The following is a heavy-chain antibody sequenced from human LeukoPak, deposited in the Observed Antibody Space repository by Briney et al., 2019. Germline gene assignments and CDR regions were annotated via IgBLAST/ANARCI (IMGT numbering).Heavy chain of an antibody. D-gene: IGHD4-17*01. CDR1: GGTFSSYD. J-gene: IGHJ4*02. V-gene: IGHV1-69*04. CDR2: IIPILGIA. Sequence: GASVKVSCKASGGTFSSYDISWVRQAPGQGLEWMGRIIPILGIANYAQKFQGRVTITADKSTSTAYMELSSLRSEDTAVYYCARDPYYGDYTDSSTRFDYWGQGTLVTVSS. CDR3: ARDPYYGDYTDSSTRFDY.